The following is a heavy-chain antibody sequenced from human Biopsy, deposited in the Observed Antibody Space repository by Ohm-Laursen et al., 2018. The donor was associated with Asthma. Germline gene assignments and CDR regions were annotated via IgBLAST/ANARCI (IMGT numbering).Heavy chain of an antibody. J-gene: IGHJ5*02. CDR3: ARTTYGHDGFDP. CDR1: GGSINIGDYY. D-gene: IGHD4-17*01. Sequence: SQTLSLTCTVSGGSINIGDYYWSWIRQHPVKGLEWIGHIYYSGSTYYNPSLKSRVSISLDTSKNQFSLSLTSVTAADTAVYYCARTTYGHDGFDPWVQGTLVTVSS. CDR2: IYYSGST. V-gene: IGHV4-31*03.